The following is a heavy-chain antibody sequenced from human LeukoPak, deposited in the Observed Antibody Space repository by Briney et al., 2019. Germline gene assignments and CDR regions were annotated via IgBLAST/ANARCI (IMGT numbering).Heavy chain of an antibody. CDR1: GYTFTSYG. Sequence: GASVKVSCKASGYTFTSYGISWVRQAPGQGLEWMGRINPNSGGTNYAQKFQGRVTMTRDTSISTAYMELSRLRSDDTAVYYCARYEYLEQEYSRSSGGYWGQGTLVTVSS. CDR2: INPNSGGT. CDR3: ARYEYLEQEYSRSSGGY. J-gene: IGHJ4*02. V-gene: IGHV1-2*06. D-gene: IGHD6-6*01.